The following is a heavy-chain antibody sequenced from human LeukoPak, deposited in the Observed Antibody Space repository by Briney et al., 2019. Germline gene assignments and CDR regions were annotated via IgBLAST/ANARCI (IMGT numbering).Heavy chain of an antibody. Sequence: GASVKVSCKASGYTFTSYGISWVRQAPGQGLEWMGWISAYNGNTNYAQKLQGRVTMTTDTSTSTAYMELRSLRSDDTAVYYCARMALSPFRGVIITEPLDYWGQGTLVTVSS. D-gene: IGHD3-10*01. CDR2: ISAYNGNT. V-gene: IGHV1-18*01. CDR3: ARMALSPFRGVIITEPLDY. CDR1: GYTFTSYG. J-gene: IGHJ4*02.